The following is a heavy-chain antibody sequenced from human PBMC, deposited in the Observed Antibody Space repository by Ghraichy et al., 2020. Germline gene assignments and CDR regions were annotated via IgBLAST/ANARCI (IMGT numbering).Heavy chain of an antibody. J-gene: IGHJ4*02. CDR2: ISYSGST. V-gene: IGHV4-39*02. D-gene: IGHD6-6*01. Sequence: LSLTCTVSGDSISSSGSYWGWVRQPPGKGLEWIGSISYSGSTYYKPSLKSRVTISIDTSKNQFSLKLSSVTAADTAVYYCAREYSSSPGYWGQGTLVTVSS. CDR1: GDSISSSGSY. CDR3: AREYSSSPGY.